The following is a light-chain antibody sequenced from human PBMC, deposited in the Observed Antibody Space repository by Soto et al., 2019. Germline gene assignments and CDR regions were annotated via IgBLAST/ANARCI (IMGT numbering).Light chain of an antibody. J-gene: IGKJ2*01. CDR3: MQSTHWPYT. Sequence: VVMTQSPLSLPVTLGQPASIACRSSQILVYSDGNTYLHWFQQRTGQAPRRLIYNVSNRDSEVPESSSASGSGTDFTLKISRVEAEDVGVYYSMQSTHWPYTCGQGTKLEI. CDR2: NVS. V-gene: IGKV2-30*01. CDR1: QILVYSDGNTY.